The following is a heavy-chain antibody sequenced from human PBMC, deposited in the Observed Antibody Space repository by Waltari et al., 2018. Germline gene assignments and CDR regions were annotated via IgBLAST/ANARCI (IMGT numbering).Heavy chain of an antibody. CDR1: GYTFISYY. Sequence: QVQLVRSGAEVQKLGASAQVYCPESGYTFISYYIHWWRGAPGQGLEWMGKINPGGRTTYAQKFQGIVTMTRDTTTSTVYMELSSLRSEDTAVYYCASGDYDDSTGSRYYGMDVWGQGTTVTVSS. J-gene: IGHJ6*02. CDR3: ASGDYDDSTGSRYYGMDV. V-gene: IGHV1-46*01. D-gene: IGHD3-22*01. CDR2: INPGGRT.